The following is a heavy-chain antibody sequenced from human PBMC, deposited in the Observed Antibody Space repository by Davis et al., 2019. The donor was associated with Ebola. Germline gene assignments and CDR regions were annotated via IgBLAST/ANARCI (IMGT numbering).Heavy chain of an antibody. CDR1: GYTFTSYG. V-gene: IGHV1-69*13. CDR2: IIPIFGTA. D-gene: IGHD5-12*01. CDR3: ARCIVATAGWFDP. Sequence: SVKVSCKASGYTFTSYGTSWVRLAPGQGLEWMGGIIPIFGTANYAQKFQGRVTITADESTSTAYMELSSLRSDDTAVYYCARCIVATAGWFDPWGQGTLVTVSS. J-gene: IGHJ5*02.